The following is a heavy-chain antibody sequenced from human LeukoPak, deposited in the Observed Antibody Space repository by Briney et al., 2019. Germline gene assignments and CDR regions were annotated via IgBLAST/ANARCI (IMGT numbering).Heavy chain of an antibody. J-gene: IGHJ4*02. CDR1: GYTFTSYD. Sequence: ASVKVSCKASGYTFTSYDINWVRQATGQGLEWMGWMNPNSGGTNYAQKFQGRATMTRATSISTAYMELSRLRSDDTAVYYCARDRWSGGDCLDYWGQGTLVTVSS. CDR3: ARDRWSGGDCLDY. V-gene: IGHV1-2*02. CDR2: MNPNSGGT. D-gene: IGHD2-21*02.